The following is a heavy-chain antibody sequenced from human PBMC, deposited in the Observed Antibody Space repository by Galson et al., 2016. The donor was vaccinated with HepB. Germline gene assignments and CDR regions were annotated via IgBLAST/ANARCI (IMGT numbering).Heavy chain of an antibody. CDR3: SQHIVVVTTGDAFDI. D-gene: IGHD2-21*02. J-gene: IGHJ3*02. CDR2: INHSGST. Sequence: ETLSLTCAVYGGSFSGHYWSWIRQPPGKGLEWLGEINHSGSTIYNPSLKSRVIISEDTSKKQFSLNLTSVTAADTAVYYCSQHIVVVTTGDAFDIWGQGTMVTVSS. CDR1: GGSFSGHY. V-gene: IGHV4-34*01.